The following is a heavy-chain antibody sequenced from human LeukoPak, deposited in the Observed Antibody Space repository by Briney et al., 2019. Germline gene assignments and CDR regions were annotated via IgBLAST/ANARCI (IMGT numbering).Heavy chain of an antibody. Sequence: GGSLRLSCGASGFTFSSYAMCWVRQAPGKGLEWVSGLSGSGDTTYYLDSVKGRFSISRDNSKNTLYLQMNSLRVEDTAVYYCAKDFDGSTWFGRNYMDVWGKGTTVTVSS. V-gene: IGHV3-23*01. D-gene: IGHD6-13*01. CDR2: LSGSGDTT. CDR3: AKDFDGSTWFGRNYMDV. J-gene: IGHJ6*03. CDR1: GFTFSSYA.